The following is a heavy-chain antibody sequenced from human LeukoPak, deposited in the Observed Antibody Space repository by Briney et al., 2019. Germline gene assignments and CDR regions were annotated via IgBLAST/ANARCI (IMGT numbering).Heavy chain of an antibody. J-gene: IGHJ6*02. CDR3: ARQGYYYYYGMDV. Sequence: PSETLSLTCAVYGGSFSGYYWSWIRQPPGKGLEWIGYIYYSGSTNYNPSLRSRVTISVDTSKNHFSLKLSSVTAADTAVYYCARQGYYYYYGMDVWGQGTTVTVSS. CDR1: GGSFSGYY. V-gene: IGHV4-59*08. CDR2: IYYSGST.